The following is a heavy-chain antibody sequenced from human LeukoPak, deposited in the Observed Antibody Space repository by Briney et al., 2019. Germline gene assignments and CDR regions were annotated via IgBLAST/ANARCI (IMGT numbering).Heavy chain of an antibody. CDR2: INTNTGNP. CDR3: ARGLSHSADY. CDR1: GYTFTSYN. D-gene: IGHD4-11*01. Sequence: GASEKVSCKASGYTFTSYNVVWVRQAPGQGLEWMGWINTNTGNPTYAQGFTGRFVFSLDTSVSTTYLQISSLKAEDTAVYYCARGLSHSADYWGQGTLVTVSS. V-gene: IGHV7-4-1*02. J-gene: IGHJ4*02.